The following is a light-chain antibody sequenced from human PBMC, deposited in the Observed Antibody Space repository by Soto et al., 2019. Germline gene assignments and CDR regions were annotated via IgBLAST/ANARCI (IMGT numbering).Light chain of an antibody. CDR3: SSYGGSNNLL. V-gene: IGLV2-8*01. CDR2: DVI. J-gene: IGLJ2*01. CDR1: SRDIGGYDF. Sequence: QSALTQPPSASGSPGQSVTISCTGTSRDIGGYDFVSWYQQHPGKAPKLLIYDVIKRPSGVPDRFSGSKSGNTASLTVSGLQTDDEADYYCSSYGGSNNLLFGGGTKVPVL.